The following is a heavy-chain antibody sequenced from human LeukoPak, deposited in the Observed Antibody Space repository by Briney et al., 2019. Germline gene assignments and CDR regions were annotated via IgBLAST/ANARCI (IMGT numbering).Heavy chain of an antibody. J-gene: IGHJ4*02. D-gene: IGHD3-16*02. CDR1: GYSISSGYY. CDR3: ARRYSNLFFDD. Sequence: SETLSLTCAVSGYSISSGYYCCCRRQPPEGGEGWLGNINHSGSTYYNDSLKSRVTISVDNSTNQFSLQMSSVTAADTAVYYWARRYSNLFFDDWGQRTLVTVSS. V-gene: IGHV4-38-2*01. CDR2: INHSGST.